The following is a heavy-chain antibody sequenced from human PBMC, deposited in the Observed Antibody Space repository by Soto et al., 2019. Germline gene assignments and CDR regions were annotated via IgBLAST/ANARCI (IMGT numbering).Heavy chain of an antibody. Sequence: ASVKVSCKASGYTFTSYAMHWVRQAPGQRLEWMGWINAGNGNTKYSQKFQGRVTITRDTSASTAYMELSSLRSEDTAVYYCARVGEIDVLLWFGQLDYWGQGTLVTVSS. V-gene: IGHV1-3*01. J-gene: IGHJ4*02. CDR2: INAGNGNT. CDR3: ARVGEIDVLLWFGQLDY. CDR1: GYTFTSYA. D-gene: IGHD3-10*01.